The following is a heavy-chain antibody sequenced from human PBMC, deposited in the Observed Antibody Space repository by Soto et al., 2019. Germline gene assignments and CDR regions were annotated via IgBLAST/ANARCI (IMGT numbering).Heavy chain of an antibody. J-gene: IGHJ6*02. CDR3: ARDGCYNWNPRDPMDV. V-gene: IGHV6-1*01. Sequence: PSQTLSLTCAISGDSVSSNSAAWNWIRQSPSRGLEWLGRTYYRSMWYNDYAVSMKSRITLDPDTSKNKFSLKLNSVTPEDTAVYYCARDGCYNWNPRDPMDVWGQGTTVTVSS. D-gene: IGHD1-20*01. CDR2: TYYRSMWYN. CDR1: GDSVSSNSAA.